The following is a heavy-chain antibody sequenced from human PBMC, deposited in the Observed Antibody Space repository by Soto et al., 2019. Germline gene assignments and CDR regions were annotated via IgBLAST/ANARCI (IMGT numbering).Heavy chain of an antibody. J-gene: IGHJ6*02. CDR3: ARDLSGSYFDYYGMDV. CDR1: GGTFSSYT. Sequence: SVKVSCKASGGTFSSYTISWVRQAPGQGLEWMGRIIPILGIANYAQKFQGRVTITADKSTSTAYMELSSLRSEDTAVYYCARDLSGSYFDYYGMDVWGQGTTVTVSS. CDR2: IIPILGIA. D-gene: IGHD1-26*01. V-gene: IGHV1-69*04.